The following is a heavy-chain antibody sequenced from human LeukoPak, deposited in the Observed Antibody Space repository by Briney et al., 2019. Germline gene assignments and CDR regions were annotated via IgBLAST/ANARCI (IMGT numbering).Heavy chain of an antibody. CDR2: IYPGDSDT. CDR3: ARSHSYGRRAFDI. Sequence: GESLKISCQGSGYSLTSYWIGWVRQMPGKGLEWMGIIYPGDSDTRYSPSFQGQVTISADKSISTAYLQWSSLKASDTAMYYCARSHSYGRRAFDIWGQGTMVTVSS. D-gene: IGHD5-18*01. J-gene: IGHJ3*02. V-gene: IGHV5-51*01. CDR1: GYSLTSYW.